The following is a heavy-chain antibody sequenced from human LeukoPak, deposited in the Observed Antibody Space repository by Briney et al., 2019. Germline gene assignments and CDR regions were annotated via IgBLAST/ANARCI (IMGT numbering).Heavy chain of an antibody. CDR3: AKEYSSGWSYWYFDL. Sequence: GGSLRLSCAASGFTFSSYSMNWVRQAPGKGLEWVAVISRHGSTKIYAASVKGRFTISRDNSKNTMYLQMDSLRPEDTAVYFCAKEYSSGWSYWYFDLWGRGTLVTVSS. J-gene: IGHJ2*01. D-gene: IGHD6-19*01. V-gene: IGHV3-30*18. CDR1: GFTFSSYS. CDR2: ISRHGSTK.